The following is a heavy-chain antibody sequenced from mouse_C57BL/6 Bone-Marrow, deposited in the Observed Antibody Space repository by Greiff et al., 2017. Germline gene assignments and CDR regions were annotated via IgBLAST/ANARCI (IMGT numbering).Heavy chain of an antibody. CDR1: GYTFTSYW. V-gene: IGHV1-5*01. J-gene: IGHJ3*01. CDR2: IYPGNSDT. Sequence: VQLQQSGTVLARPGASVKMSCKTSGYTFTSYWMHWVKQRTGQGLEWIGAIYPGNSDTSYNQKFQGKAKLTAVTSATTAYMELSSLTNEDSAVYYCTIYYGSSAWFAYWGQGTLVTVSA. CDR3: TIYYGSSAWFAY. D-gene: IGHD1-1*01.